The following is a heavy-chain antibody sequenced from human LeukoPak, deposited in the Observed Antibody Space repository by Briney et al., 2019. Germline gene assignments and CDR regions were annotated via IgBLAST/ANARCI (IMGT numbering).Heavy chain of an antibody. D-gene: IGHD5/OR15-5a*01. Sequence: RGSLRLSCAASGXTFSFYDMSWVRQAPEMGLEWVAYITSDGNSIYYADSVKGRATIFRDNAKESLYLHINSLKAEDTAIYYCARVSTNYSDYWGEGALVTVSS. CDR3: ARVSTNYSDY. CDR1: GXTFSFYD. V-gene: IGHV3-48*03. CDR2: ITSDGNSI. J-gene: IGHJ4*02.